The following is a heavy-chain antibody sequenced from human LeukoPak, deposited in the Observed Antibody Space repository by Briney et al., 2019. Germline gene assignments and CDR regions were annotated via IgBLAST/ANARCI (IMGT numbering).Heavy chain of an antibody. CDR2: IRSSTTYV. CDR3: ARDSLTMIVGRQKRGLDY. J-gene: IGHJ4*02. V-gene: IGHV3-21*01. CDR1: GFTFSFHG. Sequence: GGSLRLSCAASGFTFSFHGMNWVRQAPGKGLEWVSSIRSSTTYVYYADSVKGRFTISRDNAKNSLYLQMNSLRAEDTAVYYCARDSLTMIVGRQKRGLDYWGQGTLVTVSS. D-gene: IGHD3-22*01.